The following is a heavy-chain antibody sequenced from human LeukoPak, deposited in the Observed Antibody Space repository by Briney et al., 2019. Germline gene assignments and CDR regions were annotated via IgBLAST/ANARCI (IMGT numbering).Heavy chain of an antibody. J-gene: IGHJ4*02. Sequence: PSQTLSLTCTVSGGSISSGDYYWSWIRQPPGKGLEWIGYIYYSGSTYYNPPLKSRVTISVDTSKNQFSLKLSSVTAADTAVYYCAREPQYRGRTYFDYWGQGTLVTVSS. CDR2: IYYSGST. CDR3: AREPQYRGRTYFDY. V-gene: IGHV4-30-4*01. CDR1: GGSISSGDYY. D-gene: IGHD5-18*01.